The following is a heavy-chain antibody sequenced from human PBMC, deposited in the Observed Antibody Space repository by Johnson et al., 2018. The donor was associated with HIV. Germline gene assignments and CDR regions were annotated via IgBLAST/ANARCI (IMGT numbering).Heavy chain of an antibody. Sequence: QMHLVESGGGLVQPGGSLRLSCAASGFTFNDYYMSWIRQAPGKGLEWLSYISTSGATIYYADSVKGRFTISRDNSKNTLYLQMNSLRAEDTAVYYCARSPLTGDPRGAFDIWGQGTMVTVSS. CDR3: ARSPLTGDPRGAFDI. D-gene: IGHD7-27*01. V-gene: IGHV3-11*04. CDR1: GFTFNDYY. J-gene: IGHJ3*02. CDR2: ISTSGATI.